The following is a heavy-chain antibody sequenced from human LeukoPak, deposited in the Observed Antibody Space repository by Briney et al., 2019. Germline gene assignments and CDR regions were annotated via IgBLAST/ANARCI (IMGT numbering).Heavy chain of an antibody. CDR1: GYTLTSYY. D-gene: IGHD6-13*01. V-gene: IGHV1-46*01. Sequence: ASVKVSCKASGYTLTSYYMHWVRQAPGQGLEWMEIINPTVGDTIYAQKFQGRVTMTRDMSTSTVYMELSSLGSDDTAVYYCARYGFSSSWQGGWHAFDIWGQGTMVTVSS. CDR2: INPTVGDT. CDR3: ARYGFSSSWQGGWHAFDI. J-gene: IGHJ3*02.